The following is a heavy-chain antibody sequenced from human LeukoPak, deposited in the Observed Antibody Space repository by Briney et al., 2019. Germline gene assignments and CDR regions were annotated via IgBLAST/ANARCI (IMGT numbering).Heavy chain of an antibody. J-gene: IGHJ6*03. Sequence: GGSLRLSCAASGFTFSSYGMHWVRQAPGKGLEWVAFIRYDGSNKYYADSVKGRFTISRDNSKNTLYLQMNSLRAEDTAVYYCAKDGPLWFGESNYYMDVWGKGTTVTISS. V-gene: IGHV3-30*02. CDR1: GFTFSSYG. CDR3: AKDGPLWFGESNYYMDV. CDR2: IRYDGSNK. D-gene: IGHD3-10*01.